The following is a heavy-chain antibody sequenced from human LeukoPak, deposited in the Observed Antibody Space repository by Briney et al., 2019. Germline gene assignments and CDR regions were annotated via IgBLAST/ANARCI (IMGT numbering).Heavy chain of an antibody. CDR1: GGSVSSDNYY. D-gene: IGHD2-15*01. V-gene: IGHV4-61*01. Sequence: PSETLSLTCTVSGGSVSSDNYYWSWIRQPPGKGLEWIGYIYNSGSTKCNPSLKSRVTISVDTSKNQFSLKLSSVTAADTAVYYCARGRYCSGGYCYWYFDLWGRGTLVTVSS. J-gene: IGHJ2*01. CDR3: ARGRYCSGGYCYWYFDL. CDR2: IYNSGST.